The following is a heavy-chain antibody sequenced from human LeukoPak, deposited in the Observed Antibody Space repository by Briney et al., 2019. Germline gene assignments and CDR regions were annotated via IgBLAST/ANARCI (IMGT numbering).Heavy chain of an antibody. D-gene: IGHD3-3*01. CDR1: GFTFSSYG. J-gene: IGHJ4*02. V-gene: IGHV3-30*02. CDR3: QVAQAKPSNSDFWSGYS. Sequence: GGSLRLSCAESGFTFSSYGMHWVRQAPGKGLEWVAFIGYDGSNKYYADSVKGRFTISRDNSKNTLYLQMNNLRAEDTAVYYCQVAQAKPSNSDFWSGYSGGQGTLVTVSS. CDR2: IGYDGSNK.